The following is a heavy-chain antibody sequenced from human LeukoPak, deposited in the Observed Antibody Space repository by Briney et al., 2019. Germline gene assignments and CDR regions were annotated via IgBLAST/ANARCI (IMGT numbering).Heavy chain of an antibody. CDR3: AHGENSGSYSEH. Sequence: SETLSLTCTVSGDSISRDYWTWIRQPAGKGLEWIGRFYTSGSTDYNPSLESRVSISVDTSKNQFSLKLSSVTAADTAMYYCAHGENSGSYSEHWGQGILVTVSS. V-gene: IGHV4-4*07. J-gene: IGHJ4*02. D-gene: IGHD1-26*01. CDR1: GDSISRDY. CDR2: FYTSGST.